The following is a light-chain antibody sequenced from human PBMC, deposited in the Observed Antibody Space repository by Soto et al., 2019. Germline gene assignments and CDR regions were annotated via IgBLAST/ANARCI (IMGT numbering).Light chain of an antibody. CDR1: QSVSTNY. Sequence: EIVLTQSPGTLSLSPGERATLSCRASQSVSTNYLAWYQRKPGKAPRLLIYGASSRATDIPNRFSGSGSGTDFTLTITRLKAEDFAVYYCQQYGSSPPTFGQGTKVDIK. CDR2: GAS. V-gene: IGKV3-20*01. CDR3: QQYGSSPPT. J-gene: IGKJ1*01.